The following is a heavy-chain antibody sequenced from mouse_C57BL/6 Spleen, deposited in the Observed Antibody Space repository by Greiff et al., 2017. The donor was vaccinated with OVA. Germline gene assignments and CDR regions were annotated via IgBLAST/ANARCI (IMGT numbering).Heavy chain of an antibody. D-gene: IGHD2-4*01. J-gene: IGHJ4*01. CDR1: GFTFSNYW. V-gene: IGHV6-3*01. Sequence: EVKLMESGGGLVQPGGSMKLSCVASGFTFSNYWMTWVRQSPEKGLEWVAQIRLKSDNYATHYAESVKGRFTSSRDDSKSSVYLQMNNLSAEDTGIYYCNYDYLYAMDYWGQGTSVTVSS. CDR2: IRLKSDNYAT. CDR3: NYDYLYAMDY.